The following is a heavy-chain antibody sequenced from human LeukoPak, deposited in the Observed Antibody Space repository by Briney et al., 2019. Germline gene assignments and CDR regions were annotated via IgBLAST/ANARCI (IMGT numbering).Heavy chain of an antibody. D-gene: IGHD2-2*01. CDR2: IYYSGST. Sequence: PSETLSLTCTVSGGSISSGDYYWSWIRQPPVKGLEWIGYIYYSGSTYYNPSLNSRVTISVDTSKKQLSLKLSSVTAADTAVYYCARVGSVYCSSTSCFDYWGQGTLVTVSS. CDR1: GGSISSGDYY. CDR3: ARVGSVYCSSTSCFDY. J-gene: IGHJ4*02. V-gene: IGHV4-30-4*08.